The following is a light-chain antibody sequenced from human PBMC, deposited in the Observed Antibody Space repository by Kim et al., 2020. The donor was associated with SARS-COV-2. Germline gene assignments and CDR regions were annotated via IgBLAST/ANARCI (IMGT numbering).Light chain of an antibody. CDR3: ASYTSSNTWV. CDR2: DVG. J-gene: IGLJ3*02. CDR1: NSDVGGSDH. Sequence: QSALTQPASVSGSPGQSITITCTGTNSDVGGSDHVSWYQQYPGKAPQLRLYDVGRRPSGVSNRFSGSKSGNTASLTIFGLQAEDEGDYYCASYTSSNTWVFGGGTNLTVL. V-gene: IGLV2-14*01.